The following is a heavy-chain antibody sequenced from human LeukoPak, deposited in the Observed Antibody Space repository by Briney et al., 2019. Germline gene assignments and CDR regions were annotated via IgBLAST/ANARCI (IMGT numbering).Heavy chain of an antibody. CDR2: MNPNSGNT. CDR1: GYTFTSYG. CDR3: AITTLVDAFDI. D-gene: IGHD4-11*01. Sequence: ASVKVSCKASGYTFTSYGISWVRQAPGQGLEWMGWMNPNSGNTGYAQKFQGRVTMTRNTSISTAYMELSSLRSEDTAVYYCAITTLVDAFDIWGQGTMVTVSS. J-gene: IGHJ3*02. V-gene: IGHV1-8*02.